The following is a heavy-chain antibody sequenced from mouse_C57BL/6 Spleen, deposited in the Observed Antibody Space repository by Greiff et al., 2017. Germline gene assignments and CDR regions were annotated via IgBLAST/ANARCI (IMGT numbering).Heavy chain of an antibody. J-gene: IGHJ1*03. V-gene: IGHV1-52*01. CDR3: ARWDTTVVATYWYFDV. CDR2: IDPSDSET. D-gene: IGHD1-1*01. CDR1: GYTFTSYW. Sequence: QVQLQQPGAELVRPGSSVKLSCKASGYTFTSYWMHWVKQRPIQGLEWIGNIDPSDSETHYNPKFKDKATLTVDKSSSTAYMQLSSLTSEDSAVYYCARWDTTVVATYWYFDVWGTGTTVTVSS.